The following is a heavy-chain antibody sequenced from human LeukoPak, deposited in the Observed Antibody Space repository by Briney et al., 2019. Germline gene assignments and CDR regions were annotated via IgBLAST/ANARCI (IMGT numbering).Heavy chain of an antibody. D-gene: IGHD1-26*01. J-gene: IGHJ4*02. CDR2: IKQDGDEK. V-gene: IGHV3-7*03. CDR1: GFTFSNCW. Sequence: GGSLRLSCAASGFTFSNCWMSWVRQAPGKGLEWVASIKQDGDEKYYVDSVKGRFTISRDNAQNSPFLHMNSLTAGDTAVYFCARIGGSSGAFYFDYWGQGTLVTVSS. CDR3: ARIGGSSGAFYFDY.